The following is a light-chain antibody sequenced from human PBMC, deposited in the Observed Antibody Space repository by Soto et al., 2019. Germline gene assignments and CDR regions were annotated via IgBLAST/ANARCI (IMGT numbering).Light chain of an antibody. J-gene: IGKJ1*01. V-gene: IGKV1-5*03. CDR2: KAS. Sequence: DIQLTQYPSFLSASVGDSVTITCRASQGINIWLAWYKQKPGRAPKLLIYKASTLESGVPSRLSGSGSGTEFTLTISSMKPEDFATYYCQQYNDYWTFGQGTKVDIK. CDR1: QGINIW. CDR3: QQYNDYWT.